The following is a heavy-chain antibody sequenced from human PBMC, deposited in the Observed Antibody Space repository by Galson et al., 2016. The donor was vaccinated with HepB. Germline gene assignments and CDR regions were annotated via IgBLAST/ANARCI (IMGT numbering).Heavy chain of an antibody. V-gene: IGHV3-23*01. J-gene: IGHJ4*02. Sequence: SLRLSCAASGFTFSLYWMSWVRQAPGKGLEWVSGVSGSGGGTYYGGSVKGRFNISRDNSKNTLCLEMSSLRVEDTAVYYCAKVLVGSARPGAFDYWGQGTLVTVSS. CDR1: GFTFSLYW. CDR2: VSGSGGGT. CDR3: AKVLVGSARPGAFDY. D-gene: IGHD6-6*01.